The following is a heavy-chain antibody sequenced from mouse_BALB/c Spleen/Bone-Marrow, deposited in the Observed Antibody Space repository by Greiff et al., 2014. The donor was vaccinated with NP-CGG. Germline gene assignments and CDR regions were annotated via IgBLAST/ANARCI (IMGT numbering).Heavy chain of an antibody. CDR2: ISDGGSYT. J-gene: IGHJ4*01. V-gene: IGHV5-4*02. Sequence: VQLKESGGGLVKPGESLKLSCAASGFTFSDYYMYWVRQTPEKRLEWVATISDGGSYTYYPDSVKGRFTISRDNAKNNLYLQMSSLKSEDTAMYYCARDRRITTATYAMDYWGQGTSVTVSS. CDR3: ARDRRITTATYAMDY. CDR1: GFTFSDYY. D-gene: IGHD1-2*01.